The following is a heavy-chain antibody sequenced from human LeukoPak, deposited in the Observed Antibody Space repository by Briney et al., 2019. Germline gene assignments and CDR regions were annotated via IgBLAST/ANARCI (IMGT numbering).Heavy chain of an antibody. CDR2: MNPNSGNT. CDR1: GYTFTSYG. CDR3: AREGVHDYYYYGMDV. J-gene: IGHJ6*02. D-gene: IGHD5/OR15-5a*01. V-gene: IGHV1-8*02. Sequence: ASVKVSCKASGYTFTSYGISWVRQAPGQGLEWMGWMNPNSGNTGYAQKFQGRVTMTRNTSISTAYMELSSLRSEDTAVYYCAREGVHDYYYYGMDVWGQGTTVTVSS.